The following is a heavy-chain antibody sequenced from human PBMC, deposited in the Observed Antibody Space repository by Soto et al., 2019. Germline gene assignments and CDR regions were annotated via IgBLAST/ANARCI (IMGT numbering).Heavy chain of an antibody. Sequence: QVQLVESGGGVVQPGRSLRLSCAASGFTFSSYGMHWVRQAPGKGLEWVAVISYDGSNKYYADSVKGRFTISRDNSKNTRYLQMNSLRAEDTAVYYCAKDSYYYESSGLDYWGQGTLVTVSS. CDR3: AKDSYYYESSGLDY. V-gene: IGHV3-30*18. CDR2: ISYDGSNK. CDR1: GFTFSSYG. J-gene: IGHJ4*02. D-gene: IGHD3-22*01.